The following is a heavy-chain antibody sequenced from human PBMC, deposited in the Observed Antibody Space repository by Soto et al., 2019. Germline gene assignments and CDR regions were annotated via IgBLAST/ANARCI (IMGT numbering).Heavy chain of an antibody. CDR2: IIPIFGTA. D-gene: IGHD5-18*01. Sequence: GASVKVSCKASGGTFSSYAISWVRQAPGQGLEWMGGIIPIFGTANYAQKFQGRVTITADKSTSTAYMELSSLRSEDTAVYYCASPTRGYLTVSYYYYGKDVWGQGTTVTVSS. CDR3: ASPTRGYLTVSYYYYGKDV. CDR1: GGTFSSYA. J-gene: IGHJ6*02. V-gene: IGHV1-69*06.